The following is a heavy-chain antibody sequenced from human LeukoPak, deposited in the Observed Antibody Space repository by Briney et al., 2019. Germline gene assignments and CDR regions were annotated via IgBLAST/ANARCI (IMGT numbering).Heavy chain of an antibody. CDR1: GFTFSSYS. Sequence: PGGSLRLSCAASGFTFSSYSMNWVRQAPGKGLEWVSSISSSSSYIYYADSVKGRFTISRDNAKNSLYLQMNSLRAEDTAVYYRARDDRVRGVIIRVFDYWGQGTLVTVSS. V-gene: IGHV3-21*01. J-gene: IGHJ4*02. D-gene: IGHD3-10*01. CDR2: ISSSSSYI. CDR3: ARDDRVRGVIIRVFDY.